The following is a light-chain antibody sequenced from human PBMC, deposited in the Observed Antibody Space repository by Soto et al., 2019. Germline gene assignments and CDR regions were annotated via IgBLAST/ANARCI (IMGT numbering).Light chain of an antibody. CDR2: DAS. CDR3: QQRSNWPLT. Sequence: EIVLTQSPATVSLSPGERATLSCRASQSVRTFLAWYQQKPGQAPRLLIYDASNRATGIPARFSGSGSGTDFILTISSLEPEDFAVYYCQQRSNWPLTFGGGTKGEIK. J-gene: IGKJ4*01. V-gene: IGKV3-11*01. CDR1: QSVRTF.